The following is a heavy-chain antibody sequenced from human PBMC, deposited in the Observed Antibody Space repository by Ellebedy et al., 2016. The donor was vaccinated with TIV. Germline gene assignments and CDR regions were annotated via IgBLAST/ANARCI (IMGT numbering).Heavy chain of an antibody. CDR2: IYYSGST. V-gene: IGHV4-59*01. J-gene: IGHJ5*02. CDR3: AKASGRPENYNWFDP. D-gene: IGHD3-10*01. CDR1: GGSISGSF. Sequence: MPSETLSLTCSVSGGSISGSFWSWIRQPTGKGREWVGYIYYSGSTNYNPSLKSRVTLSVDTSRNQFSLNLRSVTAADTAVYYCAKASGRPENYNWFDPWGQGTLVTVSS.